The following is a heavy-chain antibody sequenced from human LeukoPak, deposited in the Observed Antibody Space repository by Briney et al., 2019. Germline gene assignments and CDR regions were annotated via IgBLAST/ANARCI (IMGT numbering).Heavy chain of an antibody. CDR3: ARSAGTTFDY. V-gene: IGHV3-74*01. Sequence: PGGSLSLSCAASGFTFISYWMHWARQAPGKGLGWVSRINSDGSSTSYADSVKGRFTISRDNAKNTLYLQMNSLRAEDTAVYYCARSAGTTFDYWGQGTLVTVSS. CDR1: GFTFISYW. D-gene: IGHD1-7*01. J-gene: IGHJ4*02. CDR2: INSDGSST.